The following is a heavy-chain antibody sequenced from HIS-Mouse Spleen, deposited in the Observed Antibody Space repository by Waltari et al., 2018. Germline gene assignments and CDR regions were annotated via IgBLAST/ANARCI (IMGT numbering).Heavy chain of an antibody. CDR3: ARIRLTGVGAFDI. CDR1: SGSFSGYY. D-gene: IGHD1-20*01. Sequence: QGQLLQWRAGLLKPPETLSLTCATYSGSFSGYYWSWIRQPPGKGLEWIGELNHSGSTNYNPSLKSRVTISVDTSKNQFSLKLSSVTAADTAVYYCARIRLTGVGAFDIWGQGTMVTVSS. V-gene: IGHV4-34*01. J-gene: IGHJ3*02. CDR2: LNHSGST.